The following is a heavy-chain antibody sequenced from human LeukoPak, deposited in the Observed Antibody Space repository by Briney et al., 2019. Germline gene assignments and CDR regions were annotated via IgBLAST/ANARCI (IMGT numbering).Heavy chain of an antibody. Sequence: GASVKVSCKASGGTFSSYAISWVRQAPGQGLEWMGGIIPIFGTANYAQKFQGRVTITADESTSTAYMELSSLRSEDTAVYYCARDPSFYSSSRDNYFDYWGQGTLVTVSS. CDR1: GGTFSSYA. J-gene: IGHJ4*02. CDR3: ARDPSFYSSSRDNYFDY. V-gene: IGHV1-69*13. D-gene: IGHD6-6*01. CDR2: IIPIFGTA.